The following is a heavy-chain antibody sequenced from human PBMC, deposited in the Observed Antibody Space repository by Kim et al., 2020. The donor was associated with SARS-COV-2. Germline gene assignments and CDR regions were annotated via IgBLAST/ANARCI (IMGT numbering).Heavy chain of an antibody. D-gene: IGHD3-3*01. CDR1: GGTFISYA. Sequence: SVKVSYKASGGTFISYAISWVRQAPGQGLEWMGGILPIFGTANYAQKFQGRVTITADESTSTAYMELRILRSEDTAVYYCAHTYYEGHYYYYGMDFWGQ. J-gene: IGHJ6*02. CDR3: AHTYYEGHYYYYGMDF. CDR2: ILPIFGTA. V-gene: IGHV1-69*13.